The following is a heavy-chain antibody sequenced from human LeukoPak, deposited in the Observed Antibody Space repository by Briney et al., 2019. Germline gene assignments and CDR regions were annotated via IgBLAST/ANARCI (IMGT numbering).Heavy chain of an antibody. CDR2: ISGSAHKI. D-gene: IGHD5-18*01. Sequence: GGSLRLSCVASGFTFSNYAMSWVRQAPEKGLDWVSVISGSAHKIRYADSVKGRFTISRDNSENTVYLQMNNLRAEDTALYYCAGRVTGYSSGYVYWGQGTLATVSS. V-gene: IGHV3-23*01. J-gene: IGHJ4*02. CDR1: GFTFSNYA. CDR3: AGRVTGYSSGYVY.